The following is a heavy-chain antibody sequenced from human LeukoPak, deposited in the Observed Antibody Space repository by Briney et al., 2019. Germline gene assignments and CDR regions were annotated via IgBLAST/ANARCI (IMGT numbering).Heavy chain of an antibody. J-gene: IGHJ4*02. CDR1: GFTFSSYS. CDR2: ISRSSNYI. Sequence: GGSLRLSCAASGFTFSSYSMNWVRQAPGKGLEWVSSISRSSNYIYYADSVKGRFTISRDNAKNSLYLQINSLRAEDTSVYYCARGENNYGYYYFDYWGQGTLVSVSS. CDR3: ARGENNYGYYYFDY. V-gene: IGHV3-21*01. D-gene: IGHD5-24*01.